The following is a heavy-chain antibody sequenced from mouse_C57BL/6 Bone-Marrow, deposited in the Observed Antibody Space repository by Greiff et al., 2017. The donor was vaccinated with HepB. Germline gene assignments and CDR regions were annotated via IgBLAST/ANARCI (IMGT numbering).Heavy chain of an antibody. CDR1: GFTFSDYY. J-gene: IGHJ4*01. D-gene: IGHD2-5*01. CDR2: INYDGSST. CDR3: AREAYYSNPYAMDY. Sequence: EVKVEESEGGLVQPGSSMKLSCTASGFTFSDYYMAWVRQVPEKGLEWVANINYDGSSTYYLDSLKSRFIISRDNAKNILYLQMSSLKSEDTATYYCAREAYYSNPYAMDYWGQGTSVTVSS. V-gene: IGHV5-16*01.